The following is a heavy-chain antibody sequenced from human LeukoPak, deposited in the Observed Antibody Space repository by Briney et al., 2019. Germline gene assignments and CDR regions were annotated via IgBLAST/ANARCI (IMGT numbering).Heavy chain of an antibody. J-gene: IGHJ5*02. CDR3: ARVLGYGWFDP. CDR2: IKEDGSEK. V-gene: IGHV3-7*05. CDR1: GFTFSSYW. Sequence: GGSLRLSCAASGFTFSSYWMSWVRQAPGKGLEWAANIKEDGSEKYYVDSVRGRFTISRDNAKNSLYLQMNSLRAEDTAVYNCARVLGYGWFDPWGQGTLVTVSS. D-gene: IGHD2-15*01.